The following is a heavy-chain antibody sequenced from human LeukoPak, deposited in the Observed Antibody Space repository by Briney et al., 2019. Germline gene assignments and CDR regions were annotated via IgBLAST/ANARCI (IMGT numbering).Heavy chain of an antibody. CDR3: AKDPEGITMVRGTRYFQH. CDR2: ISGSGGST. J-gene: IGHJ1*01. D-gene: IGHD3-10*01. CDR1: GFTFSDYY. Sequence: PGGSLRLSCAASGFTFSDYYMSWIRQAPGKGLEWVSAISGSGGSTYYADSVKGRFTISRDNSKNTLYLQMNSLRAEDTAVYYCAKDPEGITMVRGTRYFQHWGQGTLVTVSS. V-gene: IGHV3-23*01.